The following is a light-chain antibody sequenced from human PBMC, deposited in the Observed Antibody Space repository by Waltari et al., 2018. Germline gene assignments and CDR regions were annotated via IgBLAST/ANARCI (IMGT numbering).Light chain of an antibody. V-gene: IGLV3-19*01. Sequence: SSELTQDPAVSVALGQTVSITCQGDSLGTYFATWYQQKPGQAPVLVFYGENNRPPGIPDRVSASRSGNPASLLLTGAQAEDEADYYCQSRDSSANGVFGGGTKLTVL. CDR2: GEN. CDR1: SLGTYF. J-gene: IGLJ3*02. CDR3: QSRDSSANGV.